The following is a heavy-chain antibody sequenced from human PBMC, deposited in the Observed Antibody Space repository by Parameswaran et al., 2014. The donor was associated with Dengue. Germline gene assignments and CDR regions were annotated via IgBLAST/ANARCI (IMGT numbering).Heavy chain of an antibody. CDR1: SNA. CDR3: AKDFRYGNPTYYFDY. D-gene: IGHD4-11*01. J-gene: IGHJ4*02. CDR2: ISGSGGST. V-gene: IGHV3-23*01. Sequence: SNARWIRQPPGKGLEWVSAISGSGGSTYYADSVKGRFTISRDNSKNTLYLQMNSLRAEDTAVYYCAKDFRYGNPTYYFDYWGQGTLVTVSS.